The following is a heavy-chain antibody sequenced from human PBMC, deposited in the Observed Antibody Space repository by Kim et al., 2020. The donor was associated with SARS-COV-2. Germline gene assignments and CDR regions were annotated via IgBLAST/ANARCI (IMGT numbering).Heavy chain of an antibody. CDR2: ISYDGSNK. J-gene: IGHJ4*02. CDR3: AANPYYYGSGLF. Sequence: GGSLRLSCAASGFTFSSYGMHWVRQAPGKGLEWVAVISYDGSNKYYADSVKGRFTISRDNSKNTLYLQMNSLRAEDTAVYYCAANPYYYGSGLFWGQGTLVTVSS. V-gene: IGHV3-30*03. D-gene: IGHD3-10*01. CDR1: GFTFSSYG.